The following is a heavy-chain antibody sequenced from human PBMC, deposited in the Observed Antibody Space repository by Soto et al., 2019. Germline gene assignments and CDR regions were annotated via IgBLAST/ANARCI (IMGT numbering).Heavy chain of an antibody. CDR1: GGTFSSYA. CDR2: VIPIFGTA. CDR3: ARVPPGAMVPFDY. D-gene: IGHD5-18*01. V-gene: IGHV1-69*13. Sequence: ASVKVSCKASGGTFSSYAISWVRQAPGQGLEWMGGVIPIFGTANYAQKFQGRVTITADESTSTAYMELSSLRSEDTAVYYCARVPPGAMVPFDYWGQGTLVTVSS. J-gene: IGHJ4*02.